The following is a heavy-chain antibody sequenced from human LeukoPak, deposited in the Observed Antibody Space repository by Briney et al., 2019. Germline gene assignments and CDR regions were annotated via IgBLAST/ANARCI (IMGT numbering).Heavy chain of an antibody. Sequence: ASVKVSCKASGYTFTSYGISWVRQATGQGLEWMGWMNPNSGNTGYAQKFQGRVTMTRNISISTAYMELSSLRSEDTAVYYCARLYCSSTSCYFFDYWGQGTLVTVSS. CDR2: MNPNSGNT. V-gene: IGHV1-8*02. CDR3: ARLYCSSTSCYFFDY. J-gene: IGHJ4*02. D-gene: IGHD2-2*01. CDR1: GYTFTSYG.